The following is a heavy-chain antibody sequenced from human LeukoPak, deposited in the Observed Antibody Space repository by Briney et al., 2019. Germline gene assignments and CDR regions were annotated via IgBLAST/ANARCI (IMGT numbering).Heavy chain of an antibody. CDR2: IHTSGST. CDR1: GGSIRTYY. D-gene: IGHD6-6*01. Sequence: SETLSLTCTVPGGSIRTYYWSWVRQPAGKGLEWIGRIHTSGSTDYNTSLERRVTMSVDTSRNQFSLKLSSVTAADTAVYYCAREGSMTARPFVSIDYWGQGTLVTVSS. J-gene: IGHJ4*02. CDR3: AREGSMTARPFVSIDY. V-gene: IGHV4-4*07.